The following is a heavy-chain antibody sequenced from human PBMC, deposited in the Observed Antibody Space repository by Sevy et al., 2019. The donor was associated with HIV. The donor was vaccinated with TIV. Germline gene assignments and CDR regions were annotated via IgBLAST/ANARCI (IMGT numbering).Heavy chain of an antibody. CDR3: TRDINPRCGDYSCDAFDI. CDR1: GFTFSTYW. Sequence: GGSLRLSCEASGFTFSTYWMTWIRQAPGKGLEWVANMNQDGSDKFYVDSVKGRFTISRDNAKKTLFLQMNSLRAEDTATYFCTRDINPRCGDYSCDAFDIWGQGTMVTVSS. CDR2: MNQDGSDK. V-gene: IGHV3-7*01. J-gene: IGHJ3*02. D-gene: IGHD2-21*01.